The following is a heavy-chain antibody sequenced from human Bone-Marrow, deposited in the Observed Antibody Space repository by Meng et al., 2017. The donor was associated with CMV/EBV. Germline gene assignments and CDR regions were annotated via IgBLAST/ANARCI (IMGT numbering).Heavy chain of an antibody. D-gene: IGHD1-26*01. CDR2: ISAYNGDT. J-gene: IGHJ4*02. Sequence: QVHLVQSGAEVKKLGASVKVSCKASGYTFTGYYMHWVRQAPGQGLEWVGWISAYNGDTNYAQKLQGRVTMTTDTFTNSAYMELRSLRSDDTAVYYCARGPSGSYFRPFDYWGQGTLVTVSS. CDR1: GYTFTGYY. CDR3: ARGPSGSYFRPFDY. V-gene: IGHV1-18*04.